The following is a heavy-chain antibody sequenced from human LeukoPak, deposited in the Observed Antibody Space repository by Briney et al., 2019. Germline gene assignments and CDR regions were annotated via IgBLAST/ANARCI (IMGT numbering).Heavy chain of an antibody. J-gene: IGHJ4*02. D-gene: IGHD3-3*01. V-gene: IGHV3-48*03. CDR2: ISSSGSTI. CDR1: GFTFRSYE. Sequence: PGGSLRLSCAASGFTFRSYEMNWVRQAPGKGLEWVSYISSSGSTIYYADSVKGRFTISRDNARNSLYLQMNSLRAEDTAVYYCAAGRSGVFDYWGQGTLVTVSS. CDR3: AAGRSGVFDY.